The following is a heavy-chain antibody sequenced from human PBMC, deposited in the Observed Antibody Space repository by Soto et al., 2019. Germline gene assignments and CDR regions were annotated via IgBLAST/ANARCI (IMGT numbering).Heavy chain of an antibody. D-gene: IGHD3-3*01. CDR2: IYYSGST. J-gene: IGHJ4*02. Sequence: SETLSLTCTVSGGSISSYYWSWIRQPPGKGLEWIGYIYYSGSTNYNPSLKSRVTISVDTSKNQFSLKLSSVTAADTAVYYCARHNPSSTVFGIVISLGYWGQGTLVTVSS. CDR3: ARHNPSSTVFGIVISLGY. V-gene: IGHV4-59*08. CDR1: GGSISSYY.